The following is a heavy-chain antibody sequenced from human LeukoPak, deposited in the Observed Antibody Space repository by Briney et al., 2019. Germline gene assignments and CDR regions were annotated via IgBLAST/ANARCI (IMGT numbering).Heavy chain of an antibody. CDR1: GFTFSSYG. V-gene: IGHV3-30*18. CDR2: ISYDGSNK. J-gene: IGHJ4*02. CDR3: AKSYYDILTGYYPLGDYFGY. Sequence: LAGGSPRLSCAASGFTFSSYGMHWVRQAPGKGLEWVAVISYDGSNKYYADSVKGRFTISRDNSKNTLYLQMNSLRAEDTAVYYCAKSYYDILTGYYPLGDYFGYWGQGTLVTVSS. D-gene: IGHD3-9*01.